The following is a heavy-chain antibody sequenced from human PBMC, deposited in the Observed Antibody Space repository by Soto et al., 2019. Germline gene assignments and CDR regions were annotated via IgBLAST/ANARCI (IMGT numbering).Heavy chain of an antibody. CDR2: IYYSGST. J-gene: IGHJ4*02. D-gene: IGHD3-3*01. CDR3: ARGVTIFGVAAMYYFDY. Sequence: SETLSLTCTVSGGSISSYYWSWIRRPPGKGLEWIGYIYYSGSTNYNPSLKSRVTISVDTSKNQFSLKLSSVTAADTAVYYCARGVTIFGVAAMYYFDYWGQGTLVTVSS. V-gene: IGHV4-59*01. CDR1: GGSISSYY.